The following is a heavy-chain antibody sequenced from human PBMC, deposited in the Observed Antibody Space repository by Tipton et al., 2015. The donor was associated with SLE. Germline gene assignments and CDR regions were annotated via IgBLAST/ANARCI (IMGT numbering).Heavy chain of an antibody. CDR3: ARDLLDGYLDY. CDR1: KFTFSTYG. CDR2: IGTSGDYK. Sequence: GSLRLSCAASKFTFSTYGMNWVRQAPGKGLEWVSSIGTSGDYKYYVDSVKGRFTVSRDNAENSLYLQMNSLRAEDTAVYYCARDLLDGYLDYWGQGTLVTVSS. D-gene: IGHD5-24*01. J-gene: IGHJ4*02. V-gene: IGHV3-21*01.